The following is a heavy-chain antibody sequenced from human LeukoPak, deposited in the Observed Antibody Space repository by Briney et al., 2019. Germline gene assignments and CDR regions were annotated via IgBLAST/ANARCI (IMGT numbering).Heavy chain of an antibody. J-gene: IGHJ1*01. CDR3: ARSYCSSTSCYAGGYFQH. V-gene: IGHV4-39*01. CDR1: GGSISSSNYY. CDR2: IYYSGNT. Sequence: PSETLSLTYTVSGGSISSSNYYWGWIRQPPGKGLEWIGNIYYSGNTYYNPSLKSRVTISVDTSKNQFSLRLSSVTAADTAVYYCARSYCSSTSCYAGGYFQHWGQGTLVTVSS. D-gene: IGHD2-2*01.